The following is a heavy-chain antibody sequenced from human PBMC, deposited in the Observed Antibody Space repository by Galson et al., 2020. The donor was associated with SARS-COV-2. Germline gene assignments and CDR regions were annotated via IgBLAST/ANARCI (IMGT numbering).Heavy chain of an antibody. CDR2: IHTTGST. J-gene: IGHJ3*02. D-gene: IGHD3-22*01. CDR3: ARSHDSRGNAFGI. CDR1: GGSISSGSYH. Sequence: SETLSLTCTVPGGSISSGSYHCSWIRQPAGKGLEWIGRIHTTGSTNYTPSLKSRVPMSVDTSKNQLALRLSCVTAADPAVYYWARSHDSRGNAFGIGGQGTMVTVSS. V-gene: IGHV4-61*02.